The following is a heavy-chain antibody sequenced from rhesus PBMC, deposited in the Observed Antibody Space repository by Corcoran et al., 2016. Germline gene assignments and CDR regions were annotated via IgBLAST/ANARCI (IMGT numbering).Heavy chain of an antibody. Sequence: QLQLQESGPGLVKPSETLSLTCAVSGGSISSNYWSWIRQPPGKGLEWIGRISGSGVISDYSPSPKSRVSISTDTSKNQFSLKRSSVTAADPAVYYCARAGAYCSRGFCYAGSSDYWGQGVLVTVSS. V-gene: IGHV4-173*01. CDR3: ARAGAYCSRGFCYAGSSDY. D-gene: IGHD2-39*01. CDR1: GGSISSNY. J-gene: IGHJ4*01. CDR2: ISGSGVIS.